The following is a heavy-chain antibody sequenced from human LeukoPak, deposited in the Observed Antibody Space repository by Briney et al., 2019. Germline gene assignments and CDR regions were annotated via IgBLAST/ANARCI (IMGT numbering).Heavy chain of an antibody. CDR2: FYHSVST. D-gene: IGHD4-23*01. CDR1: GNSINRGYY. Sequence: PSETLSLTCTVSGNSINRGYYWGWIRQPPGKGLEWIGSFYHSVSTHYNPSLKSRVTISVDPSKNQFSLKLSSVTAADTAVYYCARDMRGGNSYYFDSWGQGTLVTVSS. V-gene: IGHV4-38-2*02. J-gene: IGHJ4*02. CDR3: ARDMRGGNSYYFDS.